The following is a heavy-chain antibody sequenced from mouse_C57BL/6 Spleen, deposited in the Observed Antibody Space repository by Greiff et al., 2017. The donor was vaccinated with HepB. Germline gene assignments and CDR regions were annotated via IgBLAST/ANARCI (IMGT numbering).Heavy chain of an antibody. CDR3: ARDGGDYDYEAWFAY. D-gene: IGHD2-4*01. CDR1: GFTFSSYA. Sequence: EVMLVESGGGLVKPGGSLKLSCAASGFTFSSYAMSWVRQTPEKRLEWVATISDGGSYTYYPDNVKGRFTITRDNAKNNLYLQMSHLKSEDTAMYYRARDGGDYDYEAWFAYWGQGTLVTVSA. J-gene: IGHJ3*01. CDR2: ISDGGSYT. V-gene: IGHV5-4*01.